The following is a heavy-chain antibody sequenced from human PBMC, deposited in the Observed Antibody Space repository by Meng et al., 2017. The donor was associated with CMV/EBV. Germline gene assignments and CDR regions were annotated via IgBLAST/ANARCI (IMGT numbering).Heavy chain of an antibody. CDR3: AGLIGYCSSTSCRDP. CDR2: ISSSGSTI. CDR1: GFTLSSYE. V-gene: IGHV3-48*03. J-gene: IGHJ5*02. Sequence: GGSLRLSCAASGFTLSSYEMNWVRQAPGKGLEWVSYISSSGSTIYYADSVKGRFTISRDNAKNSLYLQMNSLRAEDTAVYYCAGLIGYCSSTSCRDPWGQGTLVTVSS. D-gene: IGHD2-2*01.